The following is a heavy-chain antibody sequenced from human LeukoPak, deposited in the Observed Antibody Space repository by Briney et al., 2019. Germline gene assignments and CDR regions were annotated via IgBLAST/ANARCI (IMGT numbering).Heavy chain of an antibody. J-gene: IGHJ5*02. D-gene: IGHD3-10*01. Sequence: SETLSLTCAVYGGSFSGHYWSWIRQPPGKGLEWIGEINHSGSTNYNPSLKSRVTISVDTSKNQFSLKLSSVTAADTAVYYCARAPSYYYGSGSYYPPNWFDPWGQGTLVTVSS. V-gene: IGHV4-34*01. CDR2: INHSGST. CDR1: GGSFSGHY. CDR3: ARAPSYYYGSGSYYPPNWFDP.